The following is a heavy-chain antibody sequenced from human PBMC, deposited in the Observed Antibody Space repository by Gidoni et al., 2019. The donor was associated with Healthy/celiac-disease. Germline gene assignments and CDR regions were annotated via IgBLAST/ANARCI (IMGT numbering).Heavy chain of an antibody. CDR2: ISGDGGST. Sequence: EVQLVESGGGVVQPGGSLRLSCAASGFPFDDYAMHWVRQAPGKGLEWVSLISGDGGSTYYADSVKGRFTISRDNSKNSLYLQMNSLRTEDTALYYCAKDQITPGPLDYWGQGTLVTVSS. CDR1: GFPFDDYA. V-gene: IGHV3-43*02. CDR3: AKDQITPGPLDY. J-gene: IGHJ4*02.